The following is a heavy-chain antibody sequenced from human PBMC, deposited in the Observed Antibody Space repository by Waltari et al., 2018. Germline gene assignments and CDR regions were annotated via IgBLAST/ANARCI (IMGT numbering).Heavy chain of an antibody. CDR2: ISGSGGSI. V-gene: IGHV3-23*01. Sequence: EVQLLESGGGLVQPGGSLRLSCAASGFTFSSYAMSWVRQAPGKGLELGSAISGSGGSIYYADAVKGRFTISRDNSKNTLYLQMNSLRAEDTAVYYCAKVSGLLWFGELLCPLDYWGQGTLVTVSS. CDR3: AKVSGLLWFGELLCPLDY. D-gene: IGHD3-10*01. CDR1: GFTFSSYA. J-gene: IGHJ4*02.